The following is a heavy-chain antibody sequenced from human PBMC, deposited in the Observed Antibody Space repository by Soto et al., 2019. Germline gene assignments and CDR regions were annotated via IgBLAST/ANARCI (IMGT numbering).Heavy chain of an antibody. Sequence: PGGSLRLSCAASGFTFSSYSMNWVRQAPGKGLEWVSYISSSSSTIYYADSVKGRFTISRDNSKNTLYLQMNSLRAEDTAVYYCAKDMRNYDILNGYPYWGQGTLVTVSS. J-gene: IGHJ4*02. D-gene: IGHD3-9*01. CDR1: GFTFSSYS. CDR3: AKDMRNYDILNGYPY. V-gene: IGHV3-48*01. CDR2: ISSSSSTI.